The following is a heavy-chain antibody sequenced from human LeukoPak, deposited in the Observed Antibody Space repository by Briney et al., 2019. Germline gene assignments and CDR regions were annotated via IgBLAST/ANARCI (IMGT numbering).Heavy chain of an antibody. Sequence: SETLSLTCTVSGGSISSYNWSWIRQPAGKGLEWIGRIYTSGSTNYNPSLKSRVTMSVDTSKNQFSLKLSSVTAADTAVYYCARGRYSRSHAVSPFDYWGQGTLVTVPS. CDR2: IYTSGST. J-gene: IGHJ4*02. V-gene: IGHV4-4*07. D-gene: IGHD1-26*01. CDR3: ARGRYSRSHAVSPFDY. CDR1: GGSISSYN.